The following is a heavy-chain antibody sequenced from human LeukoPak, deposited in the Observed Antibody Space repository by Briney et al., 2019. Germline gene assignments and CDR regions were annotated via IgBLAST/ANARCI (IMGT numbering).Heavy chain of an antibody. CDR3: ARDGPAYTSRWYDYYYGLDV. D-gene: IGHD2-2*01. Sequence: PSETLSLTCTVSGDSIGSYFWSWIRQSPGKGLEWIGHIYHSGSTNYNPSLKSRVTISIDTSKNQFSLKLTSVTSADTAVYYCARDGPAYTSRWYDYYYGLDVRGQGTTATVSS. CDR1: GDSIGSYF. V-gene: IGHV4-59*01. J-gene: IGHJ6*02. CDR2: IYHSGST.